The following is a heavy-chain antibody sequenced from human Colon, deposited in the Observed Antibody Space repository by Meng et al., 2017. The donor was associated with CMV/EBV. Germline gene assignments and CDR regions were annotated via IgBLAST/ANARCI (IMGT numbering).Heavy chain of an antibody. CDR3: ARKPRIANCGFFDV. Sequence: AGASLSTTFDYWHWIRQAPGERLEWVGYGTYTGGGRYNPSLKSRVTISVDESKNQVSLKLSLVTAADAAVYFCARKPRIANCGFFDVWGRGTLVTVSS. D-gene: IGHD1-1*01. CDR1: GASLSTTFDY. CDR2: GTYTGGG. V-gene: IGHV4-61*05. J-gene: IGHJ2*01.